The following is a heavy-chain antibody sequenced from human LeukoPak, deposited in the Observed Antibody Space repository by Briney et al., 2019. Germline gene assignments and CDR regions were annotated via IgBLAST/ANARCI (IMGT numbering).Heavy chain of an antibody. Sequence: SETLSLTCTVSGGSISSYYWSWIRQPAGKGLEWIGRIHTSGSTNYNPSLKSRVTMSVDTSKKQFSLKVTSVTAADTAVYYCARDPASLPNDAFDIWGQGTMVTASS. D-gene: IGHD2-2*01. CDR3: ARDPASLPNDAFDI. J-gene: IGHJ3*02. V-gene: IGHV4-4*07. CDR2: IHTSGST. CDR1: GGSISSYY.